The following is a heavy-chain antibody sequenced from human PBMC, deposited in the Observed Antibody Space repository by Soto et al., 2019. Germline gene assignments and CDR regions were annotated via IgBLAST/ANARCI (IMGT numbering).Heavy chain of an antibody. Sequence: HPGGSLRLSCAASGFTFSSYAMHWVRQAPGKGLEWVAVISYDGSNKYYADSVKGRFTISRDNSKNTLYLQMNSLRAEDTAVYYCARGGPRINTAMVYWGQGTLVTVSS. CDR1: GFTFSSYA. CDR2: ISYDGSNK. J-gene: IGHJ4*02. V-gene: IGHV3-30-3*01. CDR3: ARGGPRINTAMVY. D-gene: IGHD5-18*01.